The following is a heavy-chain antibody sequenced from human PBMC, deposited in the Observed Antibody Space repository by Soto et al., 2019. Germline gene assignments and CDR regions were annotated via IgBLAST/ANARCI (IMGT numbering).Heavy chain of an antibody. Sequence: GGSLRLSCAASGFTFSSYAMSWVRQAPGKGLEWVSAISGNGGSTYYADSVKGRFTISRDNSKNTLYLQMNSLRAEDTAVYYCAKDGANYYGSGSYYIGTYFDYWGQGTLVTVSS. CDR3: AKDGANYYGSGSYYIGTYFDY. V-gene: IGHV3-23*01. CDR1: GFTFSSYA. J-gene: IGHJ4*02. D-gene: IGHD3-10*01. CDR2: ISGNGGST.